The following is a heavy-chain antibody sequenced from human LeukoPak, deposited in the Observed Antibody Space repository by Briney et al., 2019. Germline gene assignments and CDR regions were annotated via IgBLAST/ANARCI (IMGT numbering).Heavy chain of an antibody. CDR2: IVGCADIT. V-gene: IGHV3-23*01. Sequence: GGSLRLSCAASGFTFSSYAMSWVRQAPGKGLEWVSSIVGCADITYQADSVKGRFTISRDNSKNTVYLQMNSLRAEDTAVYYCAKAPTSVAYYFDSWGQGTLVTVSS. D-gene: IGHD3-16*01. CDR3: AKAPTSVAYYFDS. CDR1: GFTFSSYA. J-gene: IGHJ4*02.